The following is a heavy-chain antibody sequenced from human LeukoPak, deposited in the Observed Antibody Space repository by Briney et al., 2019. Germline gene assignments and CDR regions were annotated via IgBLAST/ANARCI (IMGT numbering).Heavy chain of an antibody. V-gene: IGHV3-21*06. D-gene: IGHD3-22*01. CDR2: ISGSSRYI. CDR1: GIPFSNYT. J-gene: IGHJ4*02. CDR3: ARVNSALVVSSEGSWAGSLGFDH. Sequence: GGSLRLSCAASGIPFSNYTLTWVRQAPGKGLVWVSSISGSSRYIHYSDSGRGRFSISRDNAKNSVYLQMDSLTADDTAVYYCARVNSALVVSSEGSWAGSLGFDHWGQGILVIVFS.